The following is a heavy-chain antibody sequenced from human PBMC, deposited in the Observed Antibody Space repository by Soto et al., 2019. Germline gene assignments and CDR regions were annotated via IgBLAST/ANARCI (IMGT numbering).Heavy chain of an antibody. J-gene: IGHJ6*02. CDR3: ARDPSEPYYYYYGMDV. CDR2: ISSSRSNI. Sequence: GGSLRLSCASSGFTFSSYSMNWVRQAPGKGLEWVSSISSSRSNIYYADSVKGRFTISRDNSKNTLYLQMNSLRAEDTAVYYCARDPSEPYYYYYGMDVWGQGTTVTVSS. V-gene: IGHV3-21*01. CDR1: GFTFSSYS.